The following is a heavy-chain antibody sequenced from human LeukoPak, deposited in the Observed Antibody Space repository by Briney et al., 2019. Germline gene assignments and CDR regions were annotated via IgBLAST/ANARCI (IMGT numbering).Heavy chain of an antibody. J-gene: IGHJ6*02. Sequence: GGSLRLSCAASGSTFARRWMHWVRQAPGKGLVWVSHINHDGSSTTYADSVKGRFTISRDNAKNTVYLQMNSLRAEDTAVYYCANDLGYGMDVWGQGTTVTVSS. V-gene: IGHV3-74*03. CDR1: GSTFARRW. CDR3: ANDLGYGMDV. D-gene: IGHD3/OR15-3a*01. CDR2: INHDGSST.